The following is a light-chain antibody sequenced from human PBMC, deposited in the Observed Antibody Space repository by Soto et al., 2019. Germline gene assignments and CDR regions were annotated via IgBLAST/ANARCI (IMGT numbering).Light chain of an antibody. V-gene: IGKV1-12*01. J-gene: IGKJ3*01. CDR1: QSVSNW. CDR3: QQASYSPFT. CDR2: SAS. Sequence: DIQMTQSPSFVSASVGDRVTITCRASQSVSNWLAWYQQRPGEAPNLLIHSASTLRSGVPARFSGSGSGTDFTLTIASLQPEDDATYYCQQASYSPFTFGPGTKVAIK.